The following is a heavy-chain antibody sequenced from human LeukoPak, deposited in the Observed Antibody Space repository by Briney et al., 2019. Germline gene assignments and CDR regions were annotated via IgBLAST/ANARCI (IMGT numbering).Heavy chain of an antibody. Sequence: GGSLRLSCAVSGLTFNNYAMSWVRQAPGKGLEWVSGISGRGASKYYADSVKGRFTISRHNSKNTLYLQMNSLRAEDTAVYYCAKGVVVAPDVTPFDYWGQGTLVTVSS. D-gene: IGHD2-2*01. CDR2: ISGRGASK. CDR3: AKGVVVAPDVTPFDY. V-gene: IGHV3-23*01. J-gene: IGHJ4*02. CDR1: GLTFNNYA.